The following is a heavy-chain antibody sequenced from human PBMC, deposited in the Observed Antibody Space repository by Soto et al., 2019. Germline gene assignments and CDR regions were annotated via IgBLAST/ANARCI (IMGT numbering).Heavy chain of an antibody. V-gene: IGHV1-18*01. CDR3: ARVEGTTGTFDY. D-gene: IGHD1-1*01. Sequence: GASVKVSCKASGYTFNNYGISWVRQAPGQGLEWMGWISPYNGNTNDAQNFQGRVTMTTDTSTSTAYMELRSLRSDDTAVYYCARVEGTTGTFDYWGQGTLVTVSS. J-gene: IGHJ4*02. CDR2: ISPYNGNT. CDR1: GYTFNNYG.